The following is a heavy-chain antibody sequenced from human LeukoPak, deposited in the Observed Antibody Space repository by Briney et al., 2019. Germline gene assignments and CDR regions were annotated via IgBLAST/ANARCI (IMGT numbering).Heavy chain of an antibody. Sequence: ASVKVSCKASEYTFTGYYMHWVRQAPGQGLEWMGWINPNSGGTNYAQKFQGRVTMTRDTSISTAYMELSRLRSDDTAVYYCARVWKVVTARGWNYWGQGTLVTVSS. CDR2: INPNSGGT. D-gene: IGHD2-2*01. CDR3: ARVWKVVTARGWNY. CDR1: EYTFTGYY. V-gene: IGHV1-2*02. J-gene: IGHJ4*02.